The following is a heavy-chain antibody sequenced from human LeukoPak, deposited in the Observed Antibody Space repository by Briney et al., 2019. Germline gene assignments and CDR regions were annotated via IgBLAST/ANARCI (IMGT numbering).Heavy chain of an antibody. CDR2: INSDGSST. CDR1: GFTFSSYW. J-gene: IGHJ5*02. CDR3: ARSRSGGSLNWFDP. V-gene: IGHV3-74*01. D-gene: IGHD2-15*01. Sequence: GGSLRLSCAASGFTFSSYWMHWVRQAPGKGLVWVSRINSDGSSTTYADSVKGRFTISRDNAKNTLYLQMNSLRAEDTAVYYCARSRSGGSLNWFDPWGQGTLVTVSS.